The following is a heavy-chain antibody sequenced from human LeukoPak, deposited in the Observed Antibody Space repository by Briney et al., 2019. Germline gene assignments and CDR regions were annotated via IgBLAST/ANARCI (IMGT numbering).Heavy chain of an antibody. CDR2: ISSDGTIT. V-gene: IGHV3-74*01. Sequence: GGSLRLSCAASGFPFSTYWMHWVRQAPGKGLVWVSLISSDGTITTYADSVKGRFTISRDNARNTLYLQMNSLRADDTAVYYCARDSIAEAGDIDFWGRGTLVTVSS. CDR3: ARDSIAEAGDIDF. D-gene: IGHD6-19*01. J-gene: IGHJ4*02. CDR1: GFPFSTYW.